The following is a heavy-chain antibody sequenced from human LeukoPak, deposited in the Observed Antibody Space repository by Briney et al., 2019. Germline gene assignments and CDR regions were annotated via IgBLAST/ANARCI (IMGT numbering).Heavy chain of an antibody. D-gene: IGHD2-8*02. CDR3: AKDPIWWNYFDY. Sequence: GGSLRLSCAASGFTFSRHGMHWVRQAPGKGLEWVAVISYDGSNKHYADSVKGRFTISRDNSENTLYLQMNSLRAEDTAVYYCAKDPIWWNYFDYWGQGTLVTVSS. CDR2: ISYDGSNK. CDR1: GFTFSRHG. J-gene: IGHJ4*02. V-gene: IGHV3-30*18.